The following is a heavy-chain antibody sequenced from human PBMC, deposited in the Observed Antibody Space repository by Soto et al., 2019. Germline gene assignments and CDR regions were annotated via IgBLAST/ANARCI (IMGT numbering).Heavy chain of an antibody. CDR1: GFTFSSYD. Sequence: LILSCAASGFTFSSYDMHWVRQATGKGLEWVSAIGTAGDPYYPGSVKGRFTISRDNAKNSLYLQMNSLRAEDTAVYYCAKGTWIQLWSQGGGGWFDPWGQGTLVTVSS. J-gene: IGHJ5*02. CDR2: IGTAGDP. CDR3: AKGTWIQLWSQGGGGWFDP. V-gene: IGHV3-13*05. D-gene: IGHD5-18*01.